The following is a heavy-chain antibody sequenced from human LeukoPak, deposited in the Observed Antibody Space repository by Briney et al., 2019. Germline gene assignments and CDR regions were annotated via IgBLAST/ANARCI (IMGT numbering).Heavy chain of an antibody. CDR2: ISSSSSYI. J-gene: IGHJ6*02. CDR3: ARDPPGYCSSTSCYTRYRYYYYGMDV. Sequence: PGGSLRLSCAASGFTFSSYSMNWVRQAPGKGLEWVSSISSSSSYIYYADSVKGRFTISRDNAKNSLYLQMNSLRAEDTAVYYCARDPPGYCSSTSCYTRYRYYYYGMDVWGQRTTVTVSS. D-gene: IGHD2-2*02. CDR1: GFTFSSYS. V-gene: IGHV3-21*01.